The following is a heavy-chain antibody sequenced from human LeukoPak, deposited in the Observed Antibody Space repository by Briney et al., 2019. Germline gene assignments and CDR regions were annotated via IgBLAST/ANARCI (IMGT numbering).Heavy chain of an antibody. J-gene: IGHJ4*02. Sequence: QTGGSLRLSCSASGFTFSRYGMNWARQAPGKGLEYVSAISKNGDRTYYADSVKGRFTISRDNSKNTLYLQMSSLSIEDTAVYCCVKDLDWNDGYWGQGTLVTVSS. CDR3: VKDLDWNDGY. D-gene: IGHD1-1*01. CDR1: GFTFSRYG. V-gene: IGHV3-64D*06. CDR2: ISKNGDRT.